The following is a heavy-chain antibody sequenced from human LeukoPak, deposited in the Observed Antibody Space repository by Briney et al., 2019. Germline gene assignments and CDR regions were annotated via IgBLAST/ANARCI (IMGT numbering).Heavy chain of an antibody. CDR2: ISSSSSYI. J-gene: IGHJ4*02. D-gene: IGHD4-23*01. V-gene: IGHV3-21*01. CDR3: ARVRGGNSGVDY. Sequence: GGSLRLSCAASGFTFSSYSMNWVRQAPGKGLEWVSSISSSSSYIYYADSVKGRFTISRDNAKNSLYLQMNSLRAEDTAVYYCARVRGGNSGVDYWGQGTLVTVSS. CDR1: GFTFSSYS.